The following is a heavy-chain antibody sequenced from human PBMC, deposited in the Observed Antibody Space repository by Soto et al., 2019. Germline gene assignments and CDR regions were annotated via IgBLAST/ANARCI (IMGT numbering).Heavy chain of an antibody. J-gene: IGHJ4*02. CDR1: GFTFKSHG. CDR3: AKDFGINWYDFDS. CDR2: ISYDGSDK. Sequence: QVQLVESGGGVVQPGRSLRLSCAASGFTFKSHGMHWVRLPPGKGLEWLTLISYDGSDKSYADSVKGRFTISRDNSKNRLYLQINDLGAEDTAVYYCAKDFGINWYDFDSWGQGTLVTVSS. V-gene: IGHV3-30*18. D-gene: IGHD6-13*01.